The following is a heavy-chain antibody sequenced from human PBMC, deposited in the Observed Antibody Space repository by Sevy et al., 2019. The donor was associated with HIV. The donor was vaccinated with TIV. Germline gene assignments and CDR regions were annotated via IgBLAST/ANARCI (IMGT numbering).Heavy chain of an antibody. Sequence: GGSLRLSCAASGFTFSNAWMSWVRQAPGKGLEWVSAISGSGGSTYYADSVKGRFTISRDNSKNTLYLQMNSLRAEDTAVYYCAKVDSSGYYSVSGFDYWGQGTLVTVSS. J-gene: IGHJ4*02. V-gene: IGHV3-23*01. D-gene: IGHD3-22*01. CDR3: AKVDSSGYYSVSGFDY. CDR2: ISGSGGST. CDR1: GFTFSNAW.